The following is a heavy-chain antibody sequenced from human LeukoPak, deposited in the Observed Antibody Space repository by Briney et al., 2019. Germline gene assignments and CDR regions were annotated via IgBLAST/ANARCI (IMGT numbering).Heavy chain of an antibody. CDR3: ARYRIAAAGKDYFDY. V-gene: IGHV4-59*01. J-gene: IGHJ4*02. D-gene: IGHD6-13*01. CDR1: GGSISSYY. CDR2: IYYSGST. Sequence: PSETLSLTCTVSGGSISSYYWSWIRQPPGKGLEWIGYIYYSGSTNYNPSLKSRVTISVDTSKNQFSLKLSSVTAADTAVYYCARYRIAAAGKDYFDYWGQGTLVTVSS.